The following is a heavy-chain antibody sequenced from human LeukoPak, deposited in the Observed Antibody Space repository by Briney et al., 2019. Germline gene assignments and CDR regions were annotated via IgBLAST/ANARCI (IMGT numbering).Heavy chain of an antibody. CDR1: GGSISSGDYY. CDR2: IYTSGST. Sequence: SETLSLTCTVSGGSISSGDYYWSWIRQPAGKGLEWIGRIYTSGSTNYNPSLESRVTMSVDTSKNQFSLKLSSVTAADTAVYYCARGRGMADYWGQGTLVTVSS. V-gene: IGHV4-61*02. D-gene: IGHD5-24*01. CDR3: ARGRGMADY. J-gene: IGHJ4*02.